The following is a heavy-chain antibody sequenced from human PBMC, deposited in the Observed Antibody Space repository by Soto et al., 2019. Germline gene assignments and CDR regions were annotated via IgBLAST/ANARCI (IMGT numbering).Heavy chain of an antibody. J-gene: IGHJ4*02. D-gene: IGHD4-17*01. Sequence: PGESLKISCKGSGYSFTNYWIGWVRQMPGKGREWMGLIYPGDSDTRYSPSFQGQVTISADKSISTAYLQWSSLKASDTAMYYCAIPADYGGNSRFDFWGQGTLVTVSS. CDR1: GYSFTNYW. CDR2: IYPGDSDT. CDR3: AIPADYGGNSRFDF. V-gene: IGHV5-51*01.